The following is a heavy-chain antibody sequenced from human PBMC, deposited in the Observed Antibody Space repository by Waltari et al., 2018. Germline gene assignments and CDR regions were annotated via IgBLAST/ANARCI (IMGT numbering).Heavy chain of an antibody. V-gene: IGHV3-30-3*01. Sequence: QVQLVESGGGVVQPGRSLRLSCAASGFTFSSYAMHWVRQAPGKGLEWVAVISYDGSNKYYADSVKGRFTISRDNSKNTLYLQMNSLRAEDTAVYYCARGRYYWAGWFDPWGQGTLVTVSS. CDR1: GFTFSSYA. D-gene: IGHD3-22*01. CDR2: ISYDGSNK. CDR3: ARGRYYWAGWFDP. J-gene: IGHJ5*02.